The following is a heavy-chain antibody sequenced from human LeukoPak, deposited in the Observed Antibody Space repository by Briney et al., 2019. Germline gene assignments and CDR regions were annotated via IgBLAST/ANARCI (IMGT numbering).Heavy chain of an antibody. CDR2: IYYSGST. D-gene: IGHD6-13*01. V-gene: IGHV4-39*01. CDR1: GGSISSSSYY. J-gene: IGHJ4*02. Sequence: SETLSLTCTVSGGSISSSSYYWGWIRQPPGKGLEWIGSIYYSGSTYYNPSLKSRVTISVDTSKNQFSLKLSSVTAADTAVYYCATPSSSWTYYFDYWGQGTLVTVSS. CDR3: ATPSSSWTYYFDY.